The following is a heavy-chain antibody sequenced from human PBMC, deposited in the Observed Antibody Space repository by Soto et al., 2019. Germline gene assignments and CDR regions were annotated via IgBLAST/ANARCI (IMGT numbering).Heavy chain of an antibody. D-gene: IGHD3-3*01. V-gene: IGHV3-11*04. CDR1: GFTFSDYY. CDR3: VRVFASNSFDI. J-gene: IGHJ3*02. CDR2: ISNSGSII. Sequence: QVQLVESGGGLVKPGGSLRLSCAASGFTFSDYYMSWIRQAPGKGLEWVSYISNSGSIIHDADSVKGRFTISRDNAKNSLSLQMNSLRDEDTAVYYCVRVFASNSFDIWGQGTVVTVSS.